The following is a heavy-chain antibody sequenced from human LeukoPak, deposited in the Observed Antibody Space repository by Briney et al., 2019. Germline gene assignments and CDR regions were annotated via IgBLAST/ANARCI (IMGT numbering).Heavy chain of an antibody. Sequence: SETLSLTCTVSGGSINSYYWSWIRQPPGRGLEWVGSIYYSGSTNYNPSLKSRVTISVDTSKNQFSLKLSSVTAADTAVYYCARRDSSGYKDAFDIWGQGTMVTVSS. CDR1: GGSINSYY. CDR2: IYYSGST. V-gene: IGHV4-59*08. CDR3: ARRDSSGYKDAFDI. J-gene: IGHJ3*02. D-gene: IGHD3-22*01.